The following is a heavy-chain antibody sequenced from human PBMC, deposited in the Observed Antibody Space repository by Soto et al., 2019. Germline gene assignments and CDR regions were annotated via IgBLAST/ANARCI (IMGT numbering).Heavy chain of an antibody. CDR1: GYTFTSYG. J-gene: IGHJ5*02. CDR2: ISAYNGNT. V-gene: IGHV1-18*01. Sequence: GASVKVSCKASGYTFTSYGISWVRQAPGQGLEWMGWISAYNGNTNYAQKLQGRVTMTTDTSTSTAYMELRSLRSDDTAVYYCARDVGYCSGGSCYTGNWFDPWGQGTLVTVSS. D-gene: IGHD2-15*01. CDR3: ARDVGYCSGGSCYTGNWFDP.